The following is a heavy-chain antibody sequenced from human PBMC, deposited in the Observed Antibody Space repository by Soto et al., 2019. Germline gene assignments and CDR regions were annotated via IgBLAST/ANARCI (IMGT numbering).Heavy chain of an antibody. D-gene: IGHD2-2*01. V-gene: IGHV1-2*04. CDR3: ARGAPLGVVPAAMGAFDI. CDR1: GYTFTGYY. Sequence: QVQLVQSGAEVKKPGASVKVSCKASGYTFTGYYMHWVRQAPGQGLEWMGWINPNSGGTNYAQKFQGWVTMTRDTSISTAYMELSRLRSDDTAVYYCARGAPLGVVPAAMGAFDIWGQGTMVTVSS. J-gene: IGHJ3*02. CDR2: INPNSGGT.